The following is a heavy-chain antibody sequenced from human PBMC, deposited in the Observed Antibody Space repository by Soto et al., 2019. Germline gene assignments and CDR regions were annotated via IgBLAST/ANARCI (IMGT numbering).Heavy chain of an antibody. Sequence: GESLKISCKASGYSFSDYWMGWVRQVPGNGLEWLGIIHPRDSDVRYNSSLKGQVTMSADKSISTAYLTWSSLKASDSGKYSCGRVSGDGDDLDVWGQGTKVTVSS. D-gene: IGHD3-10*02. J-gene: IGHJ6*02. CDR3: GRVSGDGDDLDV. V-gene: IGHV5-51*01. CDR1: GYSFSDYW. CDR2: IHPRDSDV.